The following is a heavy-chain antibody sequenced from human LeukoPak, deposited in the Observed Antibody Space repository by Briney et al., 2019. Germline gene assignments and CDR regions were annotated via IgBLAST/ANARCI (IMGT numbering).Heavy chain of an antibody. D-gene: IGHD4-11*01. CDR2: IYYSGST. V-gene: IGHV4-59*01. Sequence: SETLSLTCTVSGGSISSYYWSWIRQPPGKGLEWIGYIYYSGSTNYNPSLKSRVIISVDTSKNQFSLKLSSVTAADTAVYYCARVTVTYWYFDLWGRGTLVTVSS. CDR1: GGSISSYY. CDR3: ARVTVTYWYFDL. J-gene: IGHJ2*01.